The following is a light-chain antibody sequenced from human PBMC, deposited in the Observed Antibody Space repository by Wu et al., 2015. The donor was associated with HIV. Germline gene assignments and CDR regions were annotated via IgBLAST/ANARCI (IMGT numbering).Light chain of an antibody. J-gene: IGKJ1*01. CDR1: QSVSSSY. V-gene: IGKV3-20*01. Sequence: EIVLTQSPATVSVSPGERATLSCRTSQSVSSSYLAWYQQKPGQAPRLLIYGASSRATGIPDRFSGSGSGTDFSLTISRLEPEDFAMYYCQQYASSPWTFGQGTEVEIK. CDR3: QQYASSPWT. CDR2: GAS.